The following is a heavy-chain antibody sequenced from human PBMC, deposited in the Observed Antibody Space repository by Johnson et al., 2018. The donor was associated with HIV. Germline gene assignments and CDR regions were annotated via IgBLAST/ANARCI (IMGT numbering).Heavy chain of an antibody. Sequence: QVQLVESGGGVVQPGRSLRLSSAASGFTFSSYGIHWVRQAPGTGLAWVAVISYDGSNKYYAASVKGRFTISRDNSKNSLYLQMNSLRAEDTAVYYCARDHVMVVTPGDCFDIWGQGTMVTVSS. J-gene: IGHJ3*02. CDR2: ISYDGSNK. D-gene: IGHD2-21*02. CDR1: GFTFSSYG. V-gene: IGHV3-30*03. CDR3: ARDHVMVVTPGDCFDI.